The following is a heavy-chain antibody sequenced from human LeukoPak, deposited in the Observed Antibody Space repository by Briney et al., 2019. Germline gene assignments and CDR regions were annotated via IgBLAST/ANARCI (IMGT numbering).Heavy chain of an antibody. CDR3: ARGVDTATYYYYGMDV. J-gene: IGHJ6*02. CDR2: ISAYNGNT. CDR1: GYTFTSYG. D-gene: IGHD5-18*01. V-gene: IGHV1-18*01. Sequence: RASVTVSCKASGYTFTSYGICWVRQAPGQGLEWMGWISAYNGNTNYAQKLQGRVTMTTDTSTSTAYMELRSLRSDDTAVYYCARGVDTATYYYYGMDVWGQGPTVTVSS.